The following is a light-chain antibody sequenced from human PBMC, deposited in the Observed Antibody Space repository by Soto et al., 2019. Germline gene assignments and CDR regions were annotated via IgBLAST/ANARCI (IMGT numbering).Light chain of an antibody. CDR1: NIGNKV. Sequence: SYELTQAPSVSVAPGQTATIACGGNNIGNKVVHWYQQKPGQAPVLVVYDDGDRPSGIPERFSGSNSGDTATLTISRVEPGDEADYYCQLWDSPSGLIYIFGPGTKVTVL. CDR2: DDG. CDR3: QLWDSPSGLIYI. J-gene: IGLJ1*01. V-gene: IGLV3-21*02.